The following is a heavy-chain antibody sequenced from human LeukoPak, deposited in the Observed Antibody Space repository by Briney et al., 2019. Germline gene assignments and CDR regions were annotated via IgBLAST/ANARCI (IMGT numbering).Heavy chain of an antibody. J-gene: IGHJ4*02. Sequence: GGSLRLSCAASGFSFSDWSMSWVRQAPGKGLESVVYISYKSVIHYRDSVEGRFTISRDNGKNSLYLQMSSLRAEDTAVYYCARGSGGVGAALHYWGQGTLVTVSS. D-gene: IGHD1-26*01. V-gene: IGHV3-69-1*01. CDR2: ISYKSVI. CDR1: GFSFSDWS. CDR3: ARGSGGVGAALHY.